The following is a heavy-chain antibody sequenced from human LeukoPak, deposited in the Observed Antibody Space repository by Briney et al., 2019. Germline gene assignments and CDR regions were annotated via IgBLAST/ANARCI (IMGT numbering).Heavy chain of an antibody. CDR2: VYKTGHT. CDR1: DNSISSFY. V-gene: IGHV4-59*08. CDR3: APHRFGEPHFEY. Sequence: SETLSLTCTVSDNSISSFYWSWIRQPPGKGLEWIGFVYKTGHTNYNPSLKSRVAISLDGSKSQVSLRLTSVTAADTAVYYCAPHRFGEPHFEYWGRGTLVSVSS. D-gene: IGHD3-10*01. J-gene: IGHJ4*02.